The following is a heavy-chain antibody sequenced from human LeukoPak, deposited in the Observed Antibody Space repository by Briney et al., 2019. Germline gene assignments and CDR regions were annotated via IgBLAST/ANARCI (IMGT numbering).Heavy chain of an antibody. V-gene: IGHV1-69*05. CDR1: GGTFSSYA. CDR2: IIPIFGTA. CDR3: ASTHSSGWYDDWFDP. D-gene: IGHD6-19*01. J-gene: IGHJ5*02. Sequence: SVKVSCKASGGTFSSYAISWVRQAPGRGLEWMGRIIPIFGTANYAQKFQGRVTITTDESTSTAYMELSSLRSEDTAVYYCASTHSSGWYDDWFDPWGQGTLVTVSS.